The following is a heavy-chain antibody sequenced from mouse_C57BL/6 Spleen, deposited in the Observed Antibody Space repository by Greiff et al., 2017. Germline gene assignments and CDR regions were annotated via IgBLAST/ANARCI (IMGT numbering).Heavy chain of an antibody. CDR3: TFSYGRYAMDY. V-gene: IGHV5-9-1*02. D-gene: IGHD1-2*01. Sequence: EVKVEESGEGLVKPGGSLKLSCAASGFTFSSYAMSWVRQTPEKRLEWVAYISSGGDYIYYADTVKGRFTISRDNARNTLYLQMSSLKSEDTAMYYCTFSYGRYAMDYWGQGTSVTVSS. CDR2: ISSGGDYI. J-gene: IGHJ4*01. CDR1: GFTFSSYA.